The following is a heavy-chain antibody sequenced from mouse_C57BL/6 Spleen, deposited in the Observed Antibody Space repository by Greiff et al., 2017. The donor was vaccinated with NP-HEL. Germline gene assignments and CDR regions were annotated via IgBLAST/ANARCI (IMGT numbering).Heavy chain of an antibody. CDR2: IDPSDSDT. J-gene: IGHJ4*01. CDR1: GYTFTSYW. CDR3: ARDGLLYAMDY. V-gene: IGHV1-52*01. Sequence: QVQLQQPGAELVRPGSSVKLSCKASGYTFTSYWMHWVQQRPIQGLEWIGNIDPSDSDTHYNQKFKDKATLTVDTTSSTAYMQLSSLTSEDSAVYYYARDGLLYAMDYWGQGTSVTVSS. D-gene: IGHD2-3*01.